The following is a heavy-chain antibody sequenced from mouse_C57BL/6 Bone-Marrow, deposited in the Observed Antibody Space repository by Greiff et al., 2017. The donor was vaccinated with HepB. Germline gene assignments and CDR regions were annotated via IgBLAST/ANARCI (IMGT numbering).Heavy chain of an antibody. D-gene: IGHD1-1*01. V-gene: IGHV1-81*01. CDR1: GYTFTSYG. Sequence: QVQLQQSGAELARPGASVKLSCKASGYTFTSYGISWVKQRTGQGLEWIGEIYPRSGNTYYNEKFKGKATLTADKSSSTAYMELRSLTSEDSAVYVCARPPYSYGSREAWFAYWGQGTLVTVSA. CDR2: IYPRSGNT. J-gene: IGHJ3*01. CDR3: ARPPYSYGSREAWFAY.